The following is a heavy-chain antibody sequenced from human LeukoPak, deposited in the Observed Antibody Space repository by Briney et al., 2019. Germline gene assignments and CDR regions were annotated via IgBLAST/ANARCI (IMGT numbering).Heavy chain of an antibody. D-gene: IGHD2-2*02. CDR2: INPNSDGT. J-gene: IGHJ4*02. V-gene: IGHV1-2*02. CDR1: GYTFTGYY. Sequence: ASVKVSCKASGYTFTGYYMHWVRQAPGQGLEWMGWINPNSDGTNYAQKFQGRVTMTRDTSISTAYMEQSRLRSDDTAVYYCARSGGYCSSTSCYTLSFDYWGQGTLVTVSS. CDR3: ARSGGYCSSTSCYTLSFDY.